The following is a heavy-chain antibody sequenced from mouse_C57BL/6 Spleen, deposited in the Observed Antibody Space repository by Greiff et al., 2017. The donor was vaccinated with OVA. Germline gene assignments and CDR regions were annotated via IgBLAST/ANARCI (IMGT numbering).Heavy chain of an antibody. CDR1: GFSLSTFGMG. Sequence: QVTLKVCGPGILQPSQTLSLTCSFSGFSLSTFGMGVGWLRQPSGKGLEWLAHIWWDDDKYYNPALKSRLTISKDTSKNQVFLKIANVDTADTATYYCARMPSESSGYVEFDDWGQGTLVTVSA. V-gene: IGHV8-8*01. CDR3: ARMPSESSGYVEFDD. J-gene: IGHJ3*01. CDR2: IWWDDDK. D-gene: IGHD3-2*02.